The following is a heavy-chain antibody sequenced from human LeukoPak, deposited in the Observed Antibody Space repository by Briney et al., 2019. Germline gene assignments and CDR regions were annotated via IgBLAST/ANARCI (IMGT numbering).Heavy chain of an antibody. CDR1: RSTFMCYF. D-gene: IGHD1-26*01. J-gene: IGHJ4*02. Sequence: ASVKVSCKASRSTFMCYFIHWVRQAPGQGLEWMGRINPNTGGTYYAQKFQGRVTMTRDTSISTAYMELSRLRSDDTAVYYCARSIVGATMVDYWGQGTLVTVSS. CDR3: ARSIVGATMVDY. CDR2: INPNTGGT. V-gene: IGHV1-2*06.